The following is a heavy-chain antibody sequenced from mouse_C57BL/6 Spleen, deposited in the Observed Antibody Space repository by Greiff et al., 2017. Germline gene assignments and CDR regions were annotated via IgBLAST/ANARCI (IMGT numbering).Heavy chain of an antibody. Sequence: QVQLKQPGAELVMPGASVKLSCKASGYTFTSYWMHWVKQRPGQGLEWIGEIDPSDSYTNYNQKFKGKSTLTVDKSSSTAYMQLSSLTSEDSAVYYCARGAYRDYWGQGTSVTVSS. CDR1: GYTFTSYW. CDR3: ARGAYRDY. D-gene: IGHD2-10*01. V-gene: IGHV1-69*01. J-gene: IGHJ4*01. CDR2: IDPSDSYT.